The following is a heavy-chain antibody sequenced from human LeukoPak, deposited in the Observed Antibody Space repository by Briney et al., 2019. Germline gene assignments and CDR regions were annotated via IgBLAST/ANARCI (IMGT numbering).Heavy chain of an antibody. CDR2: ISYDGSNK. CDR1: GFTFSSYA. Sequence: GGSLRLSCAASGFTFSSYAMHWVRQAPGKGLEWVAVISYDGSNKYYADSVKGRFTISRDNSKNTLYLQMNSLRAEDTAVYYCARDRGYYDFWSGYHDYWGQGTLVTVSS. J-gene: IGHJ4*02. CDR3: ARDRGYYDFWSGYHDY. V-gene: IGHV3-30-3*01. D-gene: IGHD3-3*01.